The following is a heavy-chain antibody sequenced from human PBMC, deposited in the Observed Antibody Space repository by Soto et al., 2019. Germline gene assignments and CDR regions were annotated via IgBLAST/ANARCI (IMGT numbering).Heavy chain of an antibody. J-gene: IGHJ4*02. CDR3: ARGRFMITFGGVIAKGPFDY. CDR1: GGSFSGYY. V-gene: IGHV4-34*01. D-gene: IGHD3-16*02. Sequence: SETLSLTCAVYGGSFSGYYWSWIRQPPGKGLEWIGEINHSGSSNYNPSLKSRVTISVDTSKNQFSLKLSSVTAADTAVYYCARGRFMITFGGVIAKGPFDYWGQGTLVTVSS. CDR2: INHSGSS.